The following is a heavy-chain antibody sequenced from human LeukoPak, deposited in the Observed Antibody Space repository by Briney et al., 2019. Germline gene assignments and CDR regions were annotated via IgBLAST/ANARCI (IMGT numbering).Heavy chain of an antibody. CDR1: GGTFSSYA. V-gene: IGHV1-69*05. Sequence: SVTVSCKASGGTFSSYAISWVRQAPGQGLEWMGSIIPIFGTANYAQKFQGRVTITKDESTSTAYMELSSLRSEDTGVYYCGARYYGSGADYWGQGTLVTVSS. D-gene: IGHD3-10*01. CDR2: IIPIFGTA. J-gene: IGHJ4*02. CDR3: GARYYGSGADY.